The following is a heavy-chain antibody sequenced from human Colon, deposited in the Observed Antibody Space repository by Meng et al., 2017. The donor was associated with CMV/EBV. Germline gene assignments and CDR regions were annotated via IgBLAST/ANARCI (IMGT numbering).Heavy chain of an antibody. CDR1: GLTFSSYW. D-gene: IGHD3-3*01. Sequence: GESLKISCAASGLTFSSYWMHWVRQAPGKGLVWVSRINSDGSSTSYADSVKGRFTISRDNAKNTLYLQMNSLRAEDTAVYYCARGASFWSGPYGMDVWGQGTTVTVSS. J-gene: IGHJ6*02. CDR3: ARGASFWSGPYGMDV. V-gene: IGHV3-74*01. CDR2: INSDGSST.